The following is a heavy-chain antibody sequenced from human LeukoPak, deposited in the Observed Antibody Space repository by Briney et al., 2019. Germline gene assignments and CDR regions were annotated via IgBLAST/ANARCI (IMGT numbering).Heavy chain of an antibody. CDR1: GGSFSGYY. Sequence: SETLSLTCAVYGGSFSGYYWGWIRQPPGKGLEWIGEINHSGSTNYNPSLKSRVTISVDTSKNQFSLKLSSVTAADTAVYYCARGRLGSWYYFDYWGQGTLVTVSS. CDR2: INHSGST. V-gene: IGHV4-34*01. CDR3: ARGRLGSWYYFDY. J-gene: IGHJ4*02. D-gene: IGHD6-13*01.